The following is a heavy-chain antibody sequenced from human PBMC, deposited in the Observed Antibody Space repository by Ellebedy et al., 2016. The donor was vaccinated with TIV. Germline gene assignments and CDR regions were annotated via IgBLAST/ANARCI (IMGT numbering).Heavy chain of an antibody. J-gene: IGHJ5*02. CDR1: GFTFSSYW. V-gene: IGHV3-7*03. CDR3: ARLQMTTTFNWFDP. CDR2: IKQDGSEK. D-gene: IGHD4-17*01. Sequence: GGSLRLXXAASGFTFSSYWMSWVRQTPGKGLEWVANIKQDGSEKYYVDSVKGGFTISRDNAKNSLYLQMNSLRAEDTAVYYCARLQMTTTFNWFDPWGQGTLVTVSS.